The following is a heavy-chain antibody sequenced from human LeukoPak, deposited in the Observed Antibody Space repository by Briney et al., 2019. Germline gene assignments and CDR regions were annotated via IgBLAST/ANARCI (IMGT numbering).Heavy chain of an antibody. Sequence: GGSLRLSCAASGFTFSSYWMSWVRQAPGKGLEWVANIKQDGSEKYYVDSVKGRFTISRDNAKNSLYLQMNSLRAEDTAVHYCARDRSDSSGPDAFDIWGQGTMVTVSS. CDR3: ARDRSDSSGPDAFDI. D-gene: IGHD3-22*01. J-gene: IGHJ3*02. V-gene: IGHV3-7*01. CDR2: IKQDGSEK. CDR1: GFTFSSYW.